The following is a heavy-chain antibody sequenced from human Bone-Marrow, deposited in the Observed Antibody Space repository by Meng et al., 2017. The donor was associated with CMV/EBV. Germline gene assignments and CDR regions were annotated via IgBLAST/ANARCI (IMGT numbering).Heavy chain of an antibody. CDR3: ARGAGGGDFLNAFDI. J-gene: IGHJ3*02. CDR1: GYTFTGYY. Sequence: SSVNVSCKASGYTFTGYYMHWVRQAPGQGLEWMGRIIPILGIANYAQKFQGRVTITADKSTSTAYMELSSLRSEDTAVYYCARGAGGGDFLNAFDIWGQGTMVTVSS. V-gene: IGHV1-69*04. D-gene: IGHD2-21*02. CDR2: IIPILGIA.